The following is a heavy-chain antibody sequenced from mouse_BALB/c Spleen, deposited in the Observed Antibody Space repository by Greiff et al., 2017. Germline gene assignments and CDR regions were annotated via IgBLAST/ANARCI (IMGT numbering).Heavy chain of an antibody. Sequence: EVQLQQSGAELARPGASVKMSCKASGYTFTSYVMHWVKQKPGQGLEWIGYINPYNDGTKYNEKFKGKATLTSDKSSSTAYMELSSLTSEDSAVYYCAIYYDYDDYYAMDYWGQGTSVTVSS. CDR2: INPYNDGT. V-gene: IGHV1-14*01. CDR3: AIYYDYDDYYAMDY. D-gene: IGHD2-4*01. J-gene: IGHJ4*01. CDR1: GYTFTSYV.